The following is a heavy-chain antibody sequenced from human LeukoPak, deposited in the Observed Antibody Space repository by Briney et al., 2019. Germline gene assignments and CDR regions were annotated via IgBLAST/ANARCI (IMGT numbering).Heavy chain of an antibody. CDR1: GGTFSSYT. Sequence: ASVKVSCKASGGTFSSYTISWVRQAPGQGLEWMGRIIPILGIANYAQKFQGRVTITADKSTSTAYMELSSLRSEDTAVYYCARGLRMVLSGYYYYYMDVWGKGTTVTVSS. CDR2: IIPILGIA. D-gene: IGHD3-3*01. J-gene: IGHJ6*03. CDR3: ARGLRMVLSGYYYYYMDV. V-gene: IGHV1-69*02.